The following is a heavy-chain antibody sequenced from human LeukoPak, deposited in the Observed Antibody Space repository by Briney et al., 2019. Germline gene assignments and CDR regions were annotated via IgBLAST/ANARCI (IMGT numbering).Heavy chain of an antibody. J-gene: IGHJ6*01. CDR1: GFTFSSYE. CDR2: ISSSSSYI. Sequence: GGSLRLSCAASGFTFSSYEMNWVRQAPGKGLEWVSYISSSSSYIYYADSVKGRFTISRDNAENSLYLQMNSLRAEDTAVYYCARGSEGYCSGGGCYYGMDVWGQGTTVTVSS. V-gene: IGHV3-21*01. D-gene: IGHD2-15*01. CDR3: ARGSEGYCSGGGCYYGMDV.